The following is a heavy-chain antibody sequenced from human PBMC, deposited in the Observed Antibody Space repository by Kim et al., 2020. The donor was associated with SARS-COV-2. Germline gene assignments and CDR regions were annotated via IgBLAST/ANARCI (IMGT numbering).Heavy chain of an antibody. D-gene: IGHD4-17*01. J-gene: IGHJ5*02. Sequence: GGSLRLSCAASGFTFSSYAMSWVRQAPGKGLEWVSAISGSGGSTYYADSVKGRFTISRDNSKNTLYLQMNSLRAEDTAVYYCAKDPEINTVTTGDNWFDPWGQGTLVTVSS. CDR1: GFTFSSYA. CDR2: ISGSGGST. V-gene: IGHV3-23*01. CDR3: AKDPEINTVTTGDNWFDP.